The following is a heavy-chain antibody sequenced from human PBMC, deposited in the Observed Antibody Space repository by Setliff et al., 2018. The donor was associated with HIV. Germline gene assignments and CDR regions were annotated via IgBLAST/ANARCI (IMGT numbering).Heavy chain of an antibody. CDR2: IKSKTDGGTT. J-gene: IGHJ4*02. CDR3: TTDVTYYNFWSGYSHFDC. Sequence: GSLRLSCAASTFTFRTYWMSWVRQAPGKGLEWVGRIKSKTDGGTTDYAAPVKGRFTMSRDDSKNTMYLQMNSLKTEDTAVYYCTTDVTYYNFWSGYSHFDCWGQGTLVTVSS. V-gene: IGHV3-15*01. D-gene: IGHD3-3*01. CDR1: TFTFRTYW.